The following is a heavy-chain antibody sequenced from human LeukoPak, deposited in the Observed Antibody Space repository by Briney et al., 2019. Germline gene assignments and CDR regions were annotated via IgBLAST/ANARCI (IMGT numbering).Heavy chain of an antibody. D-gene: IGHD3-22*01. CDR3: ARDQYYYDSSGKYYMDV. J-gene: IGHJ6*03. CDR1: GGSISSYY. Sequence: SETLSLTCTVSGGSISSYYWSCIRQPAGKGLEWIGRIYTSGSTNYNPSLKSRVTMSVDTSKNQFSLKLSSVTAADTAVYYCARDQYYYDSSGKYYMDVWGKGTTVTISS. CDR2: IYTSGST. V-gene: IGHV4-4*07.